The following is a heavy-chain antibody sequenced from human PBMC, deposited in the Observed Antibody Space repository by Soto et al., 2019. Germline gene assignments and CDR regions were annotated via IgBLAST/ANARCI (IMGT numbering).Heavy chain of an antibody. J-gene: IGHJ6*02. D-gene: IGHD2-2*01. CDR2: ISWDSRSV. V-gene: IGHV3-9*01. CDR3: AGGGSTSNYYYGMDV. Sequence: GGSLRLSCAVSGFTFEDYAMHWVRQAPGKGLEWVSGISWDSRSVAYADSVKGRFTISRDNSKNTLYLQMNSLRAEDTAVYYCAGGGSTSNYYYGMDVWGQGTTVTVSS. CDR1: GFTFEDYA.